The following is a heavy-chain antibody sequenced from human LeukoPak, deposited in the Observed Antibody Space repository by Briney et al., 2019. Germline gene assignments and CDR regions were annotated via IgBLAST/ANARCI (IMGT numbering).Heavy chain of an antibody. CDR2: ISSSSSYV. Sequence: GGSLRLSCAASGFTFSSYSMNCVRQPPGKGLEWVSFISSSSSYVYYADSVKGRFTISRDNAKNSLYLQMNSLRAEDTALYYCAKDIATCSSTSCYAYYYYYGMDVWGQGTTVTVSS. CDR3: AKDIATCSSTSCYAYYYYYGMDV. J-gene: IGHJ6*02. CDR1: GFTFSSYS. D-gene: IGHD2-2*01. V-gene: IGHV3-21*04.